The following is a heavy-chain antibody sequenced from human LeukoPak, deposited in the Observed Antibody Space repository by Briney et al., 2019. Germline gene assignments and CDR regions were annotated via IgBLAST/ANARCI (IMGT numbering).Heavy chain of an antibody. J-gene: IGHJ4*02. CDR3: ARNGITGTLSY. CDR1: GGSFRGYY. V-gene: IGHV4-34*01. CDR2: INHSGST. D-gene: IGHD1-7*01. Sequence: SQTLSLTCAVYGGSFRGYYWSWIRLPPGNGLEWIGEINHSGSTNNNPSLKSRVTISVDTSKNQFSLKLSSVTAADTAVYSCARNGITGTLSYWGQRTLVTVSS.